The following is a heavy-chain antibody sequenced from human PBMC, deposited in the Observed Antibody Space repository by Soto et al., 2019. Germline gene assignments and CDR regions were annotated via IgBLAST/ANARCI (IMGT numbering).Heavy chain of an antibody. CDR3: ARGSSGYISSWYYFDY. CDR1: GFTFTEYA. D-gene: IGHD6-13*01. Sequence: EVQLLESGGGLVQPGGSLRLSCAASGFTFTEYALSWVRQAPGKGLEWVATISGIGGSTYLADSVKGRLSISRDNSKNTVSLLMNSLRAEDTAVYFCARGSSGYISSWYYFDYWGRGTLVTVSS. V-gene: IGHV3-23*01. CDR2: ISGIGGST. J-gene: IGHJ4*02.